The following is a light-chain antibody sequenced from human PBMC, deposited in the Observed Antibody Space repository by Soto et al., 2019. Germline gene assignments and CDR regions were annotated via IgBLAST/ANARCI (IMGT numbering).Light chain of an antibody. V-gene: IGLV2-14*03. CDR1: SSDVVGYNY. CDR2: DVS. J-gene: IGLJ1*01. Sequence: QSALNQPASVSGSPGQSITISCTGTSSDVVGYNYVSWYQHHPGKAPKLIIYDVSNRPSGVSTRFSGSKSDNTASLTISGLQPEDEADYHCSSYTTSNTRQIVFGTGTKATVL. CDR3: SSYTTSNTRQIV.